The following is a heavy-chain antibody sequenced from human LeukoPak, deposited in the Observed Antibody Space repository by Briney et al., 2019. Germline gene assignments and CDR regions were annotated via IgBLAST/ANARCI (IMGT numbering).Heavy chain of an antibody. CDR1: GGSISSGSYY. CDR2: IYTSGST. CDR3: ARTVYYYGSGSPPGWFDP. Sequence: SETLSLTCTVSGGSISSGSYYWSWIRQPAGKGLEWIGRIYTSGSTNYNPSLKSRVTISVDTSKNQFSLKLSSVTAADTAVYYCARTVYYYGSGSPPGWFDPWGQGTLVTVSS. J-gene: IGHJ5*02. D-gene: IGHD3-10*01. V-gene: IGHV4-61*02.